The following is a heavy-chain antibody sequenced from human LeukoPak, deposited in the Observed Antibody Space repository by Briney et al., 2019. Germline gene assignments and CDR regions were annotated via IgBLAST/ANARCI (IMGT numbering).Heavy chain of an antibody. CDR2: IYYSGST. J-gene: IGHJ6*02. Sequence: PSETLSLTCTVSGGSISGSSYYWSWIRQPPGKGLEWIGYIYYSGSTNYNPSLKSRVTISVDTSENQFSLKLSSVTAADTAVYYCARVRELPGYYYYYGMDVWGQGTTVTVSS. CDR3: ARVRELPGYYYYYGMDV. CDR1: GGSISGSSYY. D-gene: IGHD1-26*01. V-gene: IGHV4-61*01.